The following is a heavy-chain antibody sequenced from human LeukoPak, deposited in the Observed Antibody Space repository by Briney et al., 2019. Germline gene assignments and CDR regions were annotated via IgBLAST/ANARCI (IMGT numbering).Heavy chain of an antibody. V-gene: IGHV3-30*04. CDR1: GFTFSNYA. J-gene: IGHJ4*02. D-gene: IGHD2-8*01. CDR3: ARGWGLMASLVS. CDR2: ISYDGSNK. Sequence: GGSLRLSCAASGFTFSNYAMSWVRQAPGKGLEWVAVISYDGSNKYYADSVKGRFTISRDNSKNTLYLQMNSLRAEDTAVYYCARGWGLMASLVSWGQGTLVTVSS.